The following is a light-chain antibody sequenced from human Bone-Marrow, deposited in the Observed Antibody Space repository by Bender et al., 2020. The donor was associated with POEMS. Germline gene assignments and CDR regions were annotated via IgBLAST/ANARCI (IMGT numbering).Light chain of an antibody. V-gene: IGLV3-21*03. CDR1: NIGTKS. CDR2: DDG. Sequence: SYVVTQAPSVSVAPGKTARISCGGNNIGTKSVNWYQQRPGQAPVMVVNDDGDRPSGIPERFSGSNSGNTATLTISRVEAGDEDDYYCQVWESSSDSEVFGRGTKLTVL. CDR3: QVWESSSDSEV. J-gene: IGLJ2*01.